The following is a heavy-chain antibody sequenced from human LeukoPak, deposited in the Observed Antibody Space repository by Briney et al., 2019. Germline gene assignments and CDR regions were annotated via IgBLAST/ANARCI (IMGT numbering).Heavy chain of an antibody. V-gene: IGHV1-69*05. D-gene: IGHD6-19*01. Sequence: GASVKVSCKASGGTFSSYAISWVRQAPGQGLEWMGGIIPIFGTANYAQKFQGRVTMTTDTSTSTAYMELRSLRSDDTAVYYCARARNEYSSGWYKVYYYYMDVWGKGTTVTVSS. CDR3: ARARNEYSSGWYKVYYYYMDV. CDR2: IIPIFGTA. J-gene: IGHJ6*03. CDR1: GGTFSSYA.